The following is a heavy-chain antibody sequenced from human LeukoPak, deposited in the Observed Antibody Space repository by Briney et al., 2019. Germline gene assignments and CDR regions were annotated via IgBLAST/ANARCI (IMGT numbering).Heavy chain of an antibody. D-gene: IGHD3-3*01. Sequence: GGSLRLSCAASGFTFSTYVMNWFRQAPGKGLEWVSTISVGAEYIFYADSVKGRFTISRDDSNNALYLQMHSLRAEGTALYYCASGPPFLKYFEYWGQGTLVTVSS. CDR3: ASGPPFLKYFEY. CDR2: ISVGAEYI. CDR1: GFTFSTYV. J-gene: IGHJ4*02. V-gene: IGHV3-23*01.